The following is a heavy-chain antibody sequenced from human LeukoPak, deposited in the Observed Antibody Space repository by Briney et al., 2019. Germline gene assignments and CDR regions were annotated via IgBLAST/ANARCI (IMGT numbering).Heavy chain of an antibody. CDR3: ARGTPLGYCSSTSCYRRSYYFDY. D-gene: IGHD2-2*01. V-gene: IGHV4-34*01. Sequence: SETLSLTCAVYGGSFSGYYWSWIRQPPGKGLEWIGEINHSGSTNSNPSLKSRVTISVDTSKNQFSLKLSSVTAADTAVYYCARGTPLGYCSSTSCYRRSYYFDYWGQGTLVTVSS. CDR2: INHSGST. J-gene: IGHJ4*02. CDR1: GGSFSGYY.